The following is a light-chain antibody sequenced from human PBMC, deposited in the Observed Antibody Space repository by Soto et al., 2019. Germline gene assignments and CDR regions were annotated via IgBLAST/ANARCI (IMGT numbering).Light chain of an antibody. CDR2: EVT. Sequence: QSALTQPASVSGSPGQSITISCTGGSSDIGGYNYVSWFQQHPGKVPKLMIYEVTNRPSGVSNRFSGSKSGSTASLTISGLQAEDEADYYCSSYTRSNTLVFGTGTRSPS. V-gene: IGLV2-14*01. CDR1: SSDIGGYNY. CDR3: SSYTRSNTLV. J-gene: IGLJ1*01.